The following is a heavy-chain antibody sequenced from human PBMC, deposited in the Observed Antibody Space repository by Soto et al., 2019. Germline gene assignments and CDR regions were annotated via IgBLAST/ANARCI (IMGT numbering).Heavy chain of an antibody. CDR1: GFTFSSYA. Sequence: QVQLVESGGGVVQPGRSLRLSCAASGFTFSSYAMHWVRQAPGKGLEWVAVISYDGSNKYYADSVKGRFTISRDNSKNTLYLQMNSLRAEDTAVYYCARAGRYCSSTSCYVSFIAVAGIVDYWGQGTLVTVSS. J-gene: IGHJ4*02. V-gene: IGHV3-30-3*01. D-gene: IGHD2-2*01. CDR2: ISYDGSNK. CDR3: ARAGRYCSSTSCYVSFIAVAGIVDY.